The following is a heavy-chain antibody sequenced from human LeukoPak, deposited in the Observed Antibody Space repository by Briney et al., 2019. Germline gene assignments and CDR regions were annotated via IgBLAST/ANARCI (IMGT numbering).Heavy chain of an antibody. Sequence: SQTLSLTCTVSGGSISSGSYYWNWIRQPAGKRLEWLGHVFTRGTTNYNASLEGRLTISLDTARNQFSLYLSSVIAADTAMYFCARSSLAVYFDYWGQGTLVTASS. V-gene: IGHV4-61*09. D-gene: IGHD6-19*01. J-gene: IGHJ4*02. CDR1: GGSISSGSYY. CDR2: VFTRGTT. CDR3: ARSSLAVYFDY.